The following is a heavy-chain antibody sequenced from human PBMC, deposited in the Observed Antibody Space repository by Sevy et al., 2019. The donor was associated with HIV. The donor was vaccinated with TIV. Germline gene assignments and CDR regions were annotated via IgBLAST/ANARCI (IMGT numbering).Heavy chain of an antibody. CDR2: ISYEGGNK. D-gene: IGHD2-8*02. V-gene: IGHV3-30*04. CDR1: GFTLSRYA. Sequence: GGSLRLSCAASGFTLSRYAMHWVRQAPGKGLEWVALISYEGGNKFYADSVKGRFTISKDNSENRLYLQMNSLRPEDEAVNYCARDLGGADAGLVVLYYYGMDVWGQGTTVTVSS. J-gene: IGHJ6*02. CDR3: ARDLGGADAGLVVLYYYGMDV.